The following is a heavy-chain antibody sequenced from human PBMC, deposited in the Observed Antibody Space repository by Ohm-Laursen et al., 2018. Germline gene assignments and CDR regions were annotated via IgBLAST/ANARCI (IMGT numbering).Heavy chain of an antibody. J-gene: IGHJ4*02. D-gene: IGHD3-16*01. CDR3: ARVGAHAGDY. CDR1: GFTFSDSY. CDR2: ISSSGNTI. V-gene: IGHV3-11*04. Sequence: SLRLSCTASGFTFSDSYMTWIRQAPGTGLEWLSYISSSGNTISYADSVKGRFTISRDNAKNSLYLQMNSLRAEDTAVYYCARVGAHAGDYWGQGTLVTFSS.